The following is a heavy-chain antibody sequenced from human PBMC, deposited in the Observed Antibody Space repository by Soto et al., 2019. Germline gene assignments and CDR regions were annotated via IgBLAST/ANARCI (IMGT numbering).Heavy chain of an antibody. CDR1: GYTFSGHF. Sequence: QVQLVQSGADLKKPGASVKVSCKTSGYTFSGHFLQWVRQAPGAGPEWMGWINLNTGNTKYGQKFEGRVTMTRDMSSSTAYMELTRLTVDDTAVYFCARAGSYCSGGSCSFAYWGQGSLVTVSS. J-gene: IGHJ4*02. V-gene: IGHV1-2*02. CDR3: ARAGSYCSGGSCSFAY. CDR2: INLNTGNT. D-gene: IGHD2-15*01.